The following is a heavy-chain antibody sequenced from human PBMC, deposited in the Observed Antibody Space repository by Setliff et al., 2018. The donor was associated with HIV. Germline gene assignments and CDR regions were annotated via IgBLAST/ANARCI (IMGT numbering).Heavy chain of an antibody. J-gene: IGHJ4*02. CDR2: ISQSGKT. Sequence: KASETLSLTCAVSADSIGTNHWWNWVRQPPGKGLEWIGEISQSGKTNYHPSLKSRVTISVDKSKNQFSLKLSSVTAADTAVYYCASRESSSWYADYWGQGTLVTVSS. CDR3: ASRESSSWYADY. CDR1: ADSIGTNHW. D-gene: IGHD6-13*01. V-gene: IGHV4-4*02.